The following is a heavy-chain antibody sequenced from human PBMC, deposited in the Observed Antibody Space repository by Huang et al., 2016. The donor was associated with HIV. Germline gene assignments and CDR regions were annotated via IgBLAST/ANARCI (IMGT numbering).Heavy chain of an antibody. Sequence: EVQLVESGGGLVQPGRSLRLSCTASGFTFGGYAMSGFRQAPGKGLEWVGLMRGKAYGGTTEYAASVKDRFTISRDESKSIAYLQMNSLKTEDTAMYFCTRVVYSGGYYGFFDYWGQGTLVTVSS. CDR2: MRGKAYGGTT. D-gene: IGHD1-26*01. J-gene: IGHJ4*02. CDR1: GFTFGGYA. V-gene: IGHV3-49*03. CDR3: TRVVYSGGYYGFFDY.